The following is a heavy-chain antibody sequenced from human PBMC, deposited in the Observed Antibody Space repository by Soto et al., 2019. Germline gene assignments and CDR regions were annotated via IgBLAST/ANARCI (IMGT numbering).Heavy chain of an antibody. Sequence: SLILSCAASGFTFSSYEMNWVRQAPGKGLEWVSYISSSGSTIYYADSVKGRFTISRDNAKNSLYLQMNSLRAEDTAVYYCARDKSFLYGDYVYYYGMDVWGQGTTVTVSS. J-gene: IGHJ6*02. CDR1: GFTFSSYE. CDR2: ISSSGSTI. D-gene: IGHD4-17*01. CDR3: ARDKSFLYGDYVYYYGMDV. V-gene: IGHV3-48*03.